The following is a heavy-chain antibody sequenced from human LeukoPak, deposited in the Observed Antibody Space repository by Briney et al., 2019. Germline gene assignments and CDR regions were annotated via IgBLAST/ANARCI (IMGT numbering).Heavy chain of an antibody. Sequence: ASVKVSCTASGYTFTSYGISWVRQAPGQGLEWMGWISVYNGNTNYAQKLQGRVTITTETSTSTAYMQLRSLRSDDTAVYYCASPYCSGGTCYAHDAFDIWGQGAMVTVSS. D-gene: IGHD2-15*01. CDR3: ASPYCSGGTCYAHDAFDI. V-gene: IGHV1-18*01. CDR1: GYTFTSYG. CDR2: ISVYNGNT. J-gene: IGHJ3*02.